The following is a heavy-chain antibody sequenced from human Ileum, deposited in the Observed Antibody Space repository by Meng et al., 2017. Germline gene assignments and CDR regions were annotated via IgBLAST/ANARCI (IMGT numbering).Heavy chain of an antibody. CDR2: IFYTGAT. CDR1: AGSIPSDDYD. Sequence: HVQLQESGPGLVRPSQTLSRNCTVSAGSIPSDDYDWSWIRQPPGKGLEWIGYIFYTGATYSNPSLKSRVTVSLDTSKSQFSLKLSSVTAADTAIYYCVSERRRSYFFDYWGQGTLVTVSS. J-gene: IGHJ4*02. V-gene: IGHV4-30-4*01. CDR3: VSERRRSYFFDY.